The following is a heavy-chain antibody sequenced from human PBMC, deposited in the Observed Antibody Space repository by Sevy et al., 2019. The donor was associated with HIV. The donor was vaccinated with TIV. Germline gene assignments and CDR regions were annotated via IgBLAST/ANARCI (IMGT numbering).Heavy chain of an antibody. CDR2: INHTGST. D-gene: IGHD2-2*01. V-gene: IGHV4-34*01. CDR1: GGSFSGYY. J-gene: IGHJ5*02. CDR3: ARAPPIVVVPGAPSWFDP. Sequence: SETLCLTCAVYGGSFSGYYWNWIRQPPGKGLEWIGEINHTGSTNYNPSLKSRVTISVDTPKTQVSLKLSSVTAADTAIYYCARAPPIVVVPGAPSWFDPWGQGTLVTVSS.